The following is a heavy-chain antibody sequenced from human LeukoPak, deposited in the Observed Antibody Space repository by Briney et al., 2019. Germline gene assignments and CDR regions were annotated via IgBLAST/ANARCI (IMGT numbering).Heavy chain of an antibody. J-gene: IGHJ5*02. V-gene: IGHV4-34*01. CDR2: INDSGST. Sequence: SETLSLTCAVSGVSFSGHYWSWIRQPPGEGLEWIGEINDSGSTKYNPSLKSRVTISADTSKNQFSLKLSSVTAADTAVYYCAKNNWFDPWGQGTLVTVSS. CDR1: GVSFSGHY. CDR3: AKNNWFDP.